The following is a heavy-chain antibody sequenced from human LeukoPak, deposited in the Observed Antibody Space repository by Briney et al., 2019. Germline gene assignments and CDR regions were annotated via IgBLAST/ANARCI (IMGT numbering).Heavy chain of an antibody. CDR2: ISWNSGSI. J-gene: IGHJ4*02. Sequence: PGRSQRLSCAASGFTFDDYAMHWVRQAPGKGLEWVSGISWNSGSIGYADSVKGRFTISRDNAKNSLYLQMNNLRAEDTALYYCAKDAHGYSYGPYYFDCWGQGTLVTVSS. CDR1: GFTFDDYA. D-gene: IGHD5-18*01. V-gene: IGHV3-9*01. CDR3: AKDAHGYSYGPYYFDC.